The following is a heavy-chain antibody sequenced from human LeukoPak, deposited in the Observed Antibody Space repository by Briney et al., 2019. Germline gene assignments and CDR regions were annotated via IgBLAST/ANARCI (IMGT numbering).Heavy chain of an antibody. V-gene: IGHV3-30*02. CDR3: AKVAATYPLYYYYYMDV. CDR2: IRYDGSNK. D-gene: IGHD6-25*01. Sequence: GGSLRLSCAASGFTFSSYGMHWVRQAPGKGLEWVAFIRYDGSNKYYADSVKGRFTISRDNSKNTLYLQMNSLRAEDTAVYYCAKVAATYPLYYYYYMDVWGKGTTVTISS. J-gene: IGHJ6*03. CDR1: GFTFSSYG.